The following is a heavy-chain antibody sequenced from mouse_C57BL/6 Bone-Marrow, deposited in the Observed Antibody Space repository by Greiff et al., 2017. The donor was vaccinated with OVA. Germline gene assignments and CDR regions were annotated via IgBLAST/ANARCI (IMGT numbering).Heavy chain of an antibody. CDR3: ARPGRFAY. Sequence: VQLQQSGAELVRPGASVKLSCTASGFNIKDDYMHWVKQRPEQGLEWIGWIDPENGDTEYASKFQGKATITADTSSNTAYLQLSSLTSEDTAVYYCARPGRFAYWGQGTLVTVSA. V-gene: IGHV14-4*01. CDR2: IDPENGDT. CDR1: GFNIKDDY. D-gene: IGHD4-1*01. J-gene: IGHJ3*01.